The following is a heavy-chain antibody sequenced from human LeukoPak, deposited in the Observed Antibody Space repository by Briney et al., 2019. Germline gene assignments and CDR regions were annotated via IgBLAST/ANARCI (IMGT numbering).Heavy chain of an antibody. V-gene: IGHV3-30*02. Sequence: GGSLRLSCAASGFNFSSYWMHWVRQAPGKGLEWVAFIRYDGSNQYYTNSVKGRFTISRDNSKNTLYVQMNSLRGDDTGVYYCAKEGMVTPIDYWGQGTLVTVSS. CDR1: GFNFSSYW. CDR3: AKEGMVTPIDY. D-gene: IGHD2-21*02. CDR2: IRYDGSNQ. J-gene: IGHJ4*02.